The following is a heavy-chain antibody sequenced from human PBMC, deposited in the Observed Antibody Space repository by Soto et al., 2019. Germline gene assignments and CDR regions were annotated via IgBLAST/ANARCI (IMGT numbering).Heavy chain of an antibody. V-gene: IGHV3-64*01. J-gene: IGHJ4*02. CDR1: GFTFSSYA. Sequence: GGSLRLSCSASGFTFSSYAMHWVRQAPGKGLEYVSAISSNGGSTYYANSVKGRFTISRDNSKNTLYLQMGSLRAEDMAVYYCAGLYYLDASVYRPLDFWGQGILVTVSS. D-gene: IGHD3-22*01. CDR3: AGLYYLDASVYRPLDF. CDR2: ISSNGGST.